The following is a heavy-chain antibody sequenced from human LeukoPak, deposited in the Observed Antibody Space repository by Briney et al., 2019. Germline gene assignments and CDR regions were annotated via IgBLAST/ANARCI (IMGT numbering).Heavy chain of an antibody. CDR1: GYTFTSYG. J-gene: IGHJ4*02. Sequence: GASVKVPCKASGYTFTSYGISWVRQAPGQGLEWMGWISAYNGNTNYAQKLQGRVTMATDTSTSTAYMELRSLRSDDTAVYYCARDYDSSGWYNYYFDYWGQGTLATVSS. D-gene: IGHD6-19*01. CDR3: ARDYDSSGWYNYYFDY. CDR2: ISAYNGNT. V-gene: IGHV1-18*01.